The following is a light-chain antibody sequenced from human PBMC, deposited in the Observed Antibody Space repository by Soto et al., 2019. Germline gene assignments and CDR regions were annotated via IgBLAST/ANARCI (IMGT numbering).Light chain of an antibody. CDR1: QSISSSY. Sequence: EIVLTQSPGTLSLSPGERATLSCRASQSISSSYLAWYQQKPGQAPRLLIYGASSRATGIPDRFSGGGSGTVFTLTISRLEPEEFAVYSCQQYGTSSWTLGQGTKVEIK. V-gene: IGKV3-20*01. CDR3: QQYGTSSWT. CDR2: GAS. J-gene: IGKJ1*01.